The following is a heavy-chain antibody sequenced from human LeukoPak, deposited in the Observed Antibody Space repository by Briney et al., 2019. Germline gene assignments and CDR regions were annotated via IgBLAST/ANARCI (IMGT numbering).Heavy chain of an antibody. Sequence: SVKVSCKASGYTFTSYAISWVRQAPGQGLEWMGGIIPIFGTANYAQKFQGRVTITADESTSTAYMELSSLRSEDTAVYYCARPRAPVVPAAPTGSYYGTDYWGQGTLVTVSS. CDR3: ARPRAPVVPAAPTGSYYGTDY. CDR2: IIPIFGTA. CDR1: GYTFTSYA. V-gene: IGHV1-69*13. J-gene: IGHJ4*02. D-gene: IGHD2-2*01.